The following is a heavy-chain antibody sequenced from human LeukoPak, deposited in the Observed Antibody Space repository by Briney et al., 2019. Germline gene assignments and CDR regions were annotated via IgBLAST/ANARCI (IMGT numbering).Heavy chain of an antibody. Sequence: SVKVSCKASGGTFSTYAISWVRQAPGQGLEWMGGIIPIFGTANYAQKFQGRVTITADESTSTAYMGLSSLRSDDTAVYYCARGLYYYDGSGYYYYDYWGQGTLVTVSS. V-gene: IGHV1-69*13. CDR1: GGTFSTYA. CDR2: IIPIFGTA. J-gene: IGHJ4*02. CDR3: ARGLYYYDGSGYYYYDY. D-gene: IGHD3-22*01.